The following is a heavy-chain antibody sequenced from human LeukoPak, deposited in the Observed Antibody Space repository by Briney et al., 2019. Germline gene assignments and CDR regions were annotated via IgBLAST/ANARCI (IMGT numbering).Heavy chain of an antibody. CDR1: GGSFSGYY. CDR2: INHSGST. Sequence: SETLSLTCAVYGGSFSGYYWSWIRQPPGKGLEWIGEINHSGSTNCNPSLKSRVTISVDTSKNQFSLKLSSVTAADTAVYYCARRRGITMVRGAQYYFDYWGQGTLVTVSS. D-gene: IGHD3-10*01. J-gene: IGHJ4*02. CDR3: ARRRGITMVRGAQYYFDY. V-gene: IGHV4-34*01.